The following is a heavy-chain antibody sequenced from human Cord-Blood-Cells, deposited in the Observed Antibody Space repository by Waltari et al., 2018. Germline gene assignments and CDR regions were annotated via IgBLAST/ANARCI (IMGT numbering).Heavy chain of an antibody. J-gene: IGHJ4*03. Sequence: QLQLQESGPGLVKPSETLSLTCTVSGGSISSSSYYWGWIRQPPGKGLEWIGSIYYSGSTYYNPSLKSRVTISVDTSKNQFSLKLSSVTAADTAVYYCATMLYYDILTGYFDYWGQGTTVTVSS. CDR2: IYYSGST. CDR1: GGSISSSSYY. D-gene: IGHD3-9*01. V-gene: IGHV4-39*01. CDR3: ATMLYYDILTGYFDY.